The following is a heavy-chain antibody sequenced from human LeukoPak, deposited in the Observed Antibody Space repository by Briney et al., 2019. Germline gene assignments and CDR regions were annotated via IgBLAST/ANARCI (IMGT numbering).Heavy chain of an antibody. D-gene: IGHD3-10*02. Sequence: GGSLRFSCAASGFTFSTYNMNWVRQAPGKGLEWVSSISGSSSYIYYADSVKGRFSISRDNAKNSLYLQMNSLRAEDTAVYYCAELGITMIGGVWGKGTTVTISS. CDR1: GFTFSTYN. J-gene: IGHJ6*04. CDR3: AELGITMIGGV. V-gene: IGHV3-21*01. CDR2: ISGSSSYI.